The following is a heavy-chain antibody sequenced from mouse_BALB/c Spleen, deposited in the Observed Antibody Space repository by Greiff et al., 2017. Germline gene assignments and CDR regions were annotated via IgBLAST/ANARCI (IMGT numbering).Heavy chain of an antibody. CDR3: ARRGSTPATNAFAY. D-gene: IGHD1-2*01. Sequence: QVQLQQSGADLAKPGASVKMSCKASGYTFTSYWMHWVKQRPGQGLEWIGYINPSTGYTEYNQKFKDKATLTADKSSSTAYMQLSSLTSEDSAVYYCARRGSTPATNAFAYWGQGTLVTVSA. CDR2: INPSTGYT. J-gene: IGHJ3*01. V-gene: IGHV1-7*01. CDR1: GYTFTSYW.